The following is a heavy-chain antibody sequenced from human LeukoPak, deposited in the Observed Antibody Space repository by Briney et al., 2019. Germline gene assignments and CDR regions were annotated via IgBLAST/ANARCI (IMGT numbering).Heavy chain of an antibody. D-gene: IGHD3-10*01. CDR3: ATPTYYYGSGSYVFDY. J-gene: IGHJ4*02. Sequence: SVKVSCKASGGTFSSYSISWVRQAPGQGLEWMGGIIPIFDTADYAQKFQGRVTITADESTSTAYMELSSLRSEDTAVYYCATPTYYYGSGSYVFDYWGQGTLVTVSS. V-gene: IGHV1-69*13. CDR2: IIPIFDTA. CDR1: GGTFSSYS.